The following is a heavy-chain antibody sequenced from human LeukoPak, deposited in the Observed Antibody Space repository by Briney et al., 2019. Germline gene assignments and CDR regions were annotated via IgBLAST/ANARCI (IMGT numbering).Heavy chain of an antibody. J-gene: IGHJ3*02. Sequence: PGGSLRLSCAASGFTFDDYGMSWVRQAPGKGLEWVSGISASGGSTHYADSVKGRFTISRDNSKNTLYLQMSSLRAEDTAVYYCAKDVYFGSGSYYIGAFDIWGQGTMVTVSS. D-gene: IGHD3-10*01. CDR1: GFTFDDYG. CDR2: ISASGGST. V-gene: IGHV3-23*01. CDR3: AKDVYFGSGSYYIGAFDI.